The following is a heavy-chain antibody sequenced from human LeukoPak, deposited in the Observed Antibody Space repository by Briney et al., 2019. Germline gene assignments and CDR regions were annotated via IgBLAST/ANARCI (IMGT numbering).Heavy chain of an antibody. Sequence: SETLSLTCAVYGGSFSGYYWSWIRQPPGKGLEWIGEINHSGSTNYNPSLKSRVTISVDTSKNQLSLKLSSVTAADTAVYYCARAHYYDSSGYGKDAFDIWGQETMVTVSS. V-gene: IGHV4-34*01. J-gene: IGHJ3*02. D-gene: IGHD3-22*01. CDR1: GGSFSGYY. CDR2: INHSGST. CDR3: ARAHYYDSSGYGKDAFDI.